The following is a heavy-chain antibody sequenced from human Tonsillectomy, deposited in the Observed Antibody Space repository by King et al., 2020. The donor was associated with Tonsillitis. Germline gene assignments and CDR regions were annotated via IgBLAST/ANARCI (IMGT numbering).Heavy chain of an antibody. V-gene: IGHV3-30-3*01. D-gene: IGHD3-22*01. Sequence: VQLVESGGGVVQPGRSLRLSCVASEFTFNRYAMHWVRQAPGKGLEWVAVISYDGSNKYYADSVKGRFTISRDNSKNTLYLQMNSLRAEDTAVYYCARDLGAGDFSYYYDSSGYYKGFDFWGQGALVTVSS. CDR3: ARDLGAGDFSYYYDSSGYYKGFDF. CDR2: ISYDGSNK. CDR1: EFTFNRYA. J-gene: IGHJ4*02.